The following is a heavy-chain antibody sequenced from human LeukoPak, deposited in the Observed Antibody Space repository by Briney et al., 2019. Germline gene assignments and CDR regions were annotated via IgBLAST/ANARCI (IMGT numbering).Heavy chain of an antibody. CDR1: GFTFSNYN. D-gene: IGHD6-19*01. Sequence: GGSLRLSCAASGFTFSNYNMNWVRQAPGKGLEWVSSISSSSSYIYYADSVKGRFTISRDNAKNSLFLQMNSLRAEDTAVYYCARDQGYNSRYYYYMDVWGKGTTVTVSS. CDR3: ARDQGYNSRYYYYMDV. V-gene: IGHV3-21*01. CDR2: ISSSSSYI. J-gene: IGHJ6*03.